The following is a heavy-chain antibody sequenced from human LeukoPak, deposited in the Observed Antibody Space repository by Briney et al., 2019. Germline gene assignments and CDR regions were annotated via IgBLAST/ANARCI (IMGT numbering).Heavy chain of an antibody. CDR3: ARHGGSYCGGDCPMKD. J-gene: IGHJ4*02. CDR2: IYYSGST. Sequence: SETLSLTCAVSGGSISSFYWSWFRQPPGKGLEWIGYIYYSGSTNYNPSLKSRVTISVDTSKNQFSLKLSSVTAADTAVYYCARHGGSYCGGDCPMKDWGQGTLVTVSS. V-gene: IGHV4-59*08. D-gene: IGHD2-21*02. CDR1: GGSISSFY.